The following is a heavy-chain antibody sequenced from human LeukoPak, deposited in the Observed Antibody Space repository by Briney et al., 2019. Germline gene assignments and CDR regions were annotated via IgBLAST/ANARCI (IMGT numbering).Heavy chain of an antibody. V-gene: IGHV4-39*07. CDR2: IYQSGST. Sequence: SETLSLTCNVSGGSISSSTDCWGWIRQPPGKGLEWIGCIYQSGSTYYNPSLKSRVTISVDTSKSQFSLRLSSVTAADTAVYYCARDRRLASYDCWGQGTLVTVSS. CDR3: ARDRRLASYDC. D-gene: IGHD3-22*01. J-gene: IGHJ4*02. CDR1: GGSISSSTDC.